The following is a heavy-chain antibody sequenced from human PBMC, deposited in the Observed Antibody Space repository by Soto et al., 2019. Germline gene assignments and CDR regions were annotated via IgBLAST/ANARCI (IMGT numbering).Heavy chain of an antibody. CDR1: GGSISSNY. CDR2: IYYNGNI. V-gene: IGHV4-59*12. CDR3: ARGRGGFDP. D-gene: IGHD3-10*01. J-gene: IGHJ5*02. Sequence: QVQLPQSGPGLVKTSETRSLTCTVSGGSISSNYWSWIRQTPGKGLEWIGYIYYNGNINYNPSLKSRVTISVDTPKTQLSLKMTSVTAADTAVYYCARGRGGFDPWGQGTLVTVSS.